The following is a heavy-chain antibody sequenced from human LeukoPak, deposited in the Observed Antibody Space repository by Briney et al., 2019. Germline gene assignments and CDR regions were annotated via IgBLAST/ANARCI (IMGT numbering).Heavy chain of an antibody. D-gene: IGHD3-10*01. CDR2: INPRGGSA. J-gene: IGHJ4*02. CDR1: GYTFTSFY. V-gene: IGHV1-46*01. Sequence: ASVNVSFTASGYTFTSFYMHWVRQAPGQGLEWMGIINPRGGSATSAQKFQGRVTLTRDTSTSTVYMELSSLRSEDTAVYYCARDYHGSGSLTTFDYWGQGTLVTVSS. CDR3: ARDYHGSGSLTTFDY.